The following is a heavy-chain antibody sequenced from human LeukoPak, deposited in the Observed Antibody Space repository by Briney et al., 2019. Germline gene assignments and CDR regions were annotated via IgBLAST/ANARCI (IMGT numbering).Heavy chain of an antibody. CDR3: ATDSSSSSYY. D-gene: IGHD6-6*01. J-gene: IGHJ4*02. Sequence: GGSLRLSCAASAFTFSSYAMAWVRQAPGKGLEWVGRIKSKTDGGTTEYAAPVKGRLNISRDDSKNTLYLQMNSLKTEDTAVYYCATDSSSSSYYWGQGTLVTVSS. CDR1: AFTFSSYA. CDR2: IKSKTDGGTT. V-gene: IGHV3-15*01.